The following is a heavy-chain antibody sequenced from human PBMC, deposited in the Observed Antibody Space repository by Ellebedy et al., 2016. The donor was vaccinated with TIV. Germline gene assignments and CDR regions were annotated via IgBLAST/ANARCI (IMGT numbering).Heavy chain of an antibody. J-gene: IGHJ4*02. CDR2: IKSKTDGGTT. CDR1: GFTFSNAW. V-gene: IGHV3-15*01. Sequence: GESLKISXAASGFTFSNAWMSWVRQAPGKGLEWVGRIKSKTDGGTTDYAAPVKGRFTISRDDSKNTLYLQMNSLKTEDTAVYYCTTGLGHIVVVTADYWGQGTLVTVSS. CDR3: TTGLGHIVVVTADY. D-gene: IGHD2-21*02.